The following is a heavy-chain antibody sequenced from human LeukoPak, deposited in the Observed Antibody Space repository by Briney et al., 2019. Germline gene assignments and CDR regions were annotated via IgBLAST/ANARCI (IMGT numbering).Heavy chain of an antibody. J-gene: IGHJ3*02. CDR3: ARDSRRELLHAFDI. V-gene: IGHV4-59*01. D-gene: IGHD1-26*01. CDR2: IDYSAST. Sequence: SETLSPTCTVSGGSISTYYWSWIRQPPGKGLEWIAYIDYSASTNYNPSLKSRVTISVDTSNNQFSLKLSSVTAADTAVYYCARDSRRELLHAFDIWGQGTMVTVSS. CDR1: GGSISTYY.